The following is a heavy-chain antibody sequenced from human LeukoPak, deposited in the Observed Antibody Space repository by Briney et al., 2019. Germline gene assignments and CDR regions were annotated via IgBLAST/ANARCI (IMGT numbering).Heavy chain of an antibody. CDR3: ARDHGYYDILTGYYTTYYFDY. CDR2: INPNSGGT. Sequence: ASVMVSCNASGYTFTGYYLHWVRQAPGQGLEWMGWINPNSGGTNYAQKFQGRVTMTRDTSISTAYMELSRLRSDDTAVYYCARDHGYYDILTGYYTTYYFDYWGQGTLVTVSS. D-gene: IGHD3-9*01. CDR1: GYTFTGYY. J-gene: IGHJ4*02. V-gene: IGHV1-2*02.